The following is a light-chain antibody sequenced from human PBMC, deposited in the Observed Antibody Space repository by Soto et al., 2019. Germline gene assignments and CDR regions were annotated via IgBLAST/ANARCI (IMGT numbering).Light chain of an antibody. CDR2: GAS. V-gene: IGKV3-20*01. Sequence: EIVLTQSPGTLSLSPGERVTLSCRASQYVSSTYLAWYQQKPGQAPRLLIYGASGRATGIPDRFSGSGSGTDFTLTISGLEPEDFAVYYCQQYGSSIFFGGGTKVDIK. CDR1: QYVSSTY. J-gene: IGKJ4*01. CDR3: QQYGSSIF.